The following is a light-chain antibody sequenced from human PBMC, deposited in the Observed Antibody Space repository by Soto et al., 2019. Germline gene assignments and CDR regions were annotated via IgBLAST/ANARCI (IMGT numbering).Light chain of an antibody. Sequence: ETVLTQSPGTLSLSPGEGATLSCRASQSVYSRYLAWYQQKPGQAPRLLIYGASTRATGIPDRFSGSGSGTDFTLTINRLEPEDFAVYYCQQYGTSPRTFGQGTRLEIK. J-gene: IGKJ2*01. CDR2: GAS. CDR1: QSVYSRY. V-gene: IGKV3-20*01. CDR3: QQYGTSPRT.